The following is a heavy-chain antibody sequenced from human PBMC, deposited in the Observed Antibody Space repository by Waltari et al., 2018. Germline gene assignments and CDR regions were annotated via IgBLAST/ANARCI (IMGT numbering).Heavy chain of an antibody. CDR3: ARVGGAALTEGFDY. CDR1: GFTFNTYS. CDR2: ITSRSSSI. Sequence: EVQLVQSGGDLVQPGGSLRLSCAASGFTFNTYSMAWVRQAPGKGLEWFSYITSRSSSIYYADSVRGRFTTSRDNAKNSLYLQMNSLRVEDTAVYYCARVGGAALTEGFDYWGQGTLVTVSS. D-gene: IGHD7-27*01. J-gene: IGHJ4*02. V-gene: IGHV3-48*01.